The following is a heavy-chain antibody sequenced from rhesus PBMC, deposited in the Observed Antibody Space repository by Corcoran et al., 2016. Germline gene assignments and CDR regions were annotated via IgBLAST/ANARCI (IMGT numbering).Heavy chain of an antibody. Sequence: QVQLQESGPGLVKPSETLFLTCAVYGGSFRIYWWNWIRQSPGKGLEWIGEINGYSRSTIYTPSLQSRVTISGDVSRNQFSLKLTSVTAADTAVYYCSSPVRYRFDVWGPGVLVSVSS. CDR2: INGYSRST. V-gene: IGHV4-80*01. J-gene: IGHJ5-1*01. CDR1: GGSFRIYW. CDR3: SSPVRYRFDV.